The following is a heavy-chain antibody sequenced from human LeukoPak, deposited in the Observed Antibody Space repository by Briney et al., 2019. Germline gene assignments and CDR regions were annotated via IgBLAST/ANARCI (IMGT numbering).Heavy chain of an antibody. V-gene: IGHV3-48*04. CDR1: GFTFSSYS. CDR2: ISSSSSTI. CDR3: ARGYYYDSSGSDY. J-gene: IGHJ4*02. Sequence: GGSLRLSCAASGFTFSSYSMNWVRQAPGEGLEGVSYISSSSSTIYYADSVKGRFTISRDNAKNSLYLQMNSLRAEDTAVYYCARGYYYDSSGSDYWGQGTLVTVSS. D-gene: IGHD3-22*01.